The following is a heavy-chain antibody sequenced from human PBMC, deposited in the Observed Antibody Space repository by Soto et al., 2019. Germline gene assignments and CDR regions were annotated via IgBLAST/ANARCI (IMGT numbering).Heavy chain of an antibody. J-gene: IGHJ6*02. CDR2: IIPIFGTA. Sequence: QVQLVQSGAEVKKPGSSVKVSCKASGGTFSSYAISWVRQAPGQGLEWMGGIIPIFGTANYAQKFQARVTITADESTSTAYMELSSLRSEDTAVYYCARGYYDSSGYYYYYYGMDVWGQGTTVTVSS. D-gene: IGHD3-22*01. V-gene: IGHV1-69*01. CDR3: ARGYYDSSGYYYYYYGMDV. CDR1: GGTFSSYA.